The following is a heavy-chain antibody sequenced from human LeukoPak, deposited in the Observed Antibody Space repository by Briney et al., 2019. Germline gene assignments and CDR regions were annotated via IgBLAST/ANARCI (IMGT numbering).Heavy chain of an antibody. D-gene: IGHD2-21*01. CDR1: GFTYSSYA. J-gene: IGHJ4*02. CDR2: ISYDGSNK. Sequence: PGRSLRLSCAASGFTYSSYAMRWVRQAPGKGLERVAVISYDGSNKYYADSVKGRFTISRDNSKNTLYLQMNSLRAEDTAVYYCARGGVVVAFYYFDYWGQGTLVTVSS. CDR3: ARGGVVVAFYYFDY. V-gene: IGHV3-30-3*01.